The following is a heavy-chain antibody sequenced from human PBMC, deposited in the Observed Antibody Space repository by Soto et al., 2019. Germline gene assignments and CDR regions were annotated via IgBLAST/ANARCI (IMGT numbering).Heavy chain of an antibody. J-gene: IGHJ4*02. V-gene: IGHV3-23*01. CDR2: SYSTGGT. CDR3: ARDREPDGIWTFDS. Sequence: PGGSLRLSCAASGFTLGKYTMGWVRQAPGKGLEWVAESYSTGGTEYADSVKGRFTISRDNSKNTLFLQMNSLGVEDTALYYCARDREPDGIWTFDSWGQGTLVTV. CDR1: GFTLGKYT. D-gene: IGHD3-9*01.